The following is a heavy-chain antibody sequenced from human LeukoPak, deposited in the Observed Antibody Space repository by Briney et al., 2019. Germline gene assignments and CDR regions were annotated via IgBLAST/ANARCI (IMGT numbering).Heavy chain of an antibody. CDR1: GFTFSSYA. Sequence: GGSLRLSCAASGFTFSSYAMHWVRQAPGKGLEWVAVISYDGSNKYYADSVKGRFTISADNSKSTLFLQMSSLRDEDTAVYYCAREGPLVGAKIGAFDIWGQGTMVTVSS. CDR3: AREGPLVGAKIGAFDI. V-gene: IGHV3-30*14. D-gene: IGHD1-26*01. CDR2: ISYDGSNK. J-gene: IGHJ3*02.